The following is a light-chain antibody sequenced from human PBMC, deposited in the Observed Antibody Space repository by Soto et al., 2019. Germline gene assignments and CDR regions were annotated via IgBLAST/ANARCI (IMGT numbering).Light chain of an antibody. CDR1: QNIDKY. V-gene: IGKV1-39*01. Sequence: DILLTQSPASLSASVGDRVTITCRANQNIDKYLNWYHQKPGKAPKFLISAASSLPSGVPVRFSGTRSGTDFTLSITNLQPEDVGSYFCQQTFRNPRSFGPGTQLHI. CDR2: AAS. J-gene: IGKJ3*01. CDR3: QQTFRNPRS.